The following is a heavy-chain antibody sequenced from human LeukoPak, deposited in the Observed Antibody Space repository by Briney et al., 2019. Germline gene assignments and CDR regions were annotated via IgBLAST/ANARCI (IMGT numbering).Heavy chain of an antibody. CDR1: GGSFSGYY. Sequence: SETLSLTCAVYGGSFSGYYWSWIRQSPGKGLEWIGYIYHSGSTYYNPSLKSRVTISVDRSKNQFSLKLSSVTAADTAVYYCARGWYSYGTGALDYWGQGTLVTVSS. D-gene: IGHD5-18*01. CDR2: IYHSGST. V-gene: IGHV4-34*01. CDR3: ARGWYSYGTGALDY. J-gene: IGHJ4*02.